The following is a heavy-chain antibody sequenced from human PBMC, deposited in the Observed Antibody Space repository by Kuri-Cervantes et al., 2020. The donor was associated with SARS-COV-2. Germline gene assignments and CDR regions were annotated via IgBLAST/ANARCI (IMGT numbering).Heavy chain of an antibody. D-gene: IGHD6-13*01. CDR2: IYHSGST. CDR3: ARALKGYDAFDI. J-gene: IGHJ3*02. V-gene: IGHV4-38-2*01. Sequence: SETLSLTCAASGYSISSGYYWGWIRQPPGKGLEWIGSIYHSGSTYYNPSLKSRVTISVDTSKNQFSLKLSSVTAADTAVYYCARALKGYDAFDIWGQGTMVTVSS. CDR1: GYSISSGYY.